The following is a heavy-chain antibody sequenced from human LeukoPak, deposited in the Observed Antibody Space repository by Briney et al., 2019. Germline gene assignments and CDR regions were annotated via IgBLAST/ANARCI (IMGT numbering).Heavy chain of an antibody. CDR1: GGSISSYY. Sequence: KPSETLSLTCTVSGGSISSYYWSWIRQPPGKGLEWIGYIYYSGSTDYKPSLKSRVTISVDTSKNQFSLKVRSVTAADTAVYYCAREDAQEGTNAFDIWGQGTMATVSS. D-gene: IGHD2-2*01. CDR2: IYYSGST. CDR3: AREDAQEGTNAFDI. J-gene: IGHJ3*02. V-gene: IGHV4-59*01.